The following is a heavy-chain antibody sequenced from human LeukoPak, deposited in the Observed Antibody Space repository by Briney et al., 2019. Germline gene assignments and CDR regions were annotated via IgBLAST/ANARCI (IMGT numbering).Heavy chain of an antibody. J-gene: IGHJ4*02. D-gene: IGHD2-8*01. CDR2: MNPKSGNT. V-gene: IGHV1-8*01. CDR3: ARINGLPDY. Sequence: ASVKVSCKASGYTFTSYDINWVRQATGQGLEWMGWMNPKSGNTGYAQKFQGKVTMTRDTSISTAYMEVSSLTFEDTAIYYCARINGLPDYWGQRTLVTVSS. CDR1: GYTFTSYD.